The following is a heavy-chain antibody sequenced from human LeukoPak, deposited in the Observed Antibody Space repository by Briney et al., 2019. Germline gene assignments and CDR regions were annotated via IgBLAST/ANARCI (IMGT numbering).Heavy chain of an antibody. V-gene: IGHV3-21*04. CDR1: GFTFSSYS. D-gene: IGHD5-24*01. J-gene: IGHJ5*02. CDR3: ARDNSVRDEAWWFNP. CDR2: ISSSSSYI. Sequence: GGSLRLSCAASGFTFSSYSMNWVRQAPGKGLEWVSSISSSSSYIYYADSVKGRFTISRDNAKNSLHLQMNSLRAEDTAVYYCARDNSVRDEAWWFNPWGQGTLVTVSS.